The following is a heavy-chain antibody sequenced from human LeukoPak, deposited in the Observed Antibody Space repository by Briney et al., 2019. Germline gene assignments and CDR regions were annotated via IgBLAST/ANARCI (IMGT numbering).Heavy chain of an antibody. D-gene: IGHD6-6*01. CDR3: ARGQLAQLDY. CDR2: ISSSSSYI. CDR1: GFTFSSYS. Sequence: PGGSLRLSCAASGFTFSSYSMNWVRQAPGKGLEWVSSISSSSSYIYYADSVKGRFTISRDNAKNSLYLQMDSLRAEDTAVYYCARGQLAQLDYWGQGTLVTVSS. V-gene: IGHV3-21*01. J-gene: IGHJ4*02.